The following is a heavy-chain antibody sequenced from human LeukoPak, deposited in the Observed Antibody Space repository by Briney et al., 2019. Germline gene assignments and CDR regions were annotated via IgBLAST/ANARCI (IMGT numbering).Heavy chain of an antibody. CDR2: TYPGDSDT. CDR1: GDSFTSYW. Sequence: GEALKISCKGSGDSFTSYWICWVSPRPGKGLGWRGMTYPGDSDTRYSPSFQGQVTFSADKFLSTAYLQWSSLMASDTAMYYCARGRYCSGGSCYFYYWGQGGLVTVSS. D-gene: IGHD2-15*01. V-gene: IGHV5-51*01. CDR3: ARGRYCSGGSCYFYY. J-gene: IGHJ4*02.